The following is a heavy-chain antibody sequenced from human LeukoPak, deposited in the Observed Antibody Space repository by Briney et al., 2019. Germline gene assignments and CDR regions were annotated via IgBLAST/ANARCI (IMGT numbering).Heavy chain of an antibody. J-gene: IGHJ4*02. V-gene: IGHV3-33*01. Sequence: PGGSLGLSCAASGFTFSSYGMHWVRQAPGKGLEWVAVIWYDGSNKYYADSVKGRFTISRDNSKNTLYLQMNSLRAEDTAVYYCARDICGGDCYSFDYWGQGTLVTVSS. CDR1: GFTFSSYG. CDR2: IWYDGSNK. D-gene: IGHD2-21*02. CDR3: ARDICGGDCYSFDY.